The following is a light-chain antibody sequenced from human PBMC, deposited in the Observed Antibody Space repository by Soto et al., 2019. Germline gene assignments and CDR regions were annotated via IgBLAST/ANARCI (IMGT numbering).Light chain of an antibody. J-gene: IGKJ1*01. V-gene: IGKV3-20*01. CDR2: GAS. Sequence: EIVLTQSPGTLPLSPGERATLSCRASQSIANNYLAWYQQKPGQAPRLLIFGASNRATGIPDRFSGSGSGTDFTLTISSLQSEDFAVYFCQQYHIWPSWTFGQGTKVDI. CDR1: QSIANNY. CDR3: QQYHIWPSWT.